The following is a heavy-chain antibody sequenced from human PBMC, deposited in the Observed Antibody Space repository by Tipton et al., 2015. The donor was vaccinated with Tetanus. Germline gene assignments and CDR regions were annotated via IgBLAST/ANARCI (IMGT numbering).Heavy chain of an antibody. CDR2: INPNSGGT. V-gene: IGHV1-2*06. J-gene: IGHJ4*02. D-gene: IGHD3-10*01. CDR3: ARHMGFGDLLSLFDY. CDR1: GYTFTDYY. Sequence: QVQLVQSGAEVKKPGASVKVSCKASGYTFTDYYMHWVRQAPGQGLEWMGRINPNSGGTNSAQKFQGRVTMTRDTSISTAYLQWSSLKASDTAMYYCARHMGFGDLLSLFDYWGQGTLVTVSS.